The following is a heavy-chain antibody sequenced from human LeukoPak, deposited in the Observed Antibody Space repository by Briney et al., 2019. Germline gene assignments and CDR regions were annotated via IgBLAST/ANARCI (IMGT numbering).Heavy chain of an antibody. D-gene: IGHD6-13*01. CDR1: GASFSSSTYY. Sequence: KSSETLSLTCTVSGASFSSSTYYWGWIRQPPGKGLEWIGGIYYSGSTYYNPSLKSRVTMSVDTSKNQFSLKLSSVTAADTAVYYCARHAGGIAAAGTRPFDYWGQGTLVTVSS. J-gene: IGHJ4*02. CDR2: IYYSGST. V-gene: IGHV4-39*01. CDR3: ARHAGGIAAAGTRPFDY.